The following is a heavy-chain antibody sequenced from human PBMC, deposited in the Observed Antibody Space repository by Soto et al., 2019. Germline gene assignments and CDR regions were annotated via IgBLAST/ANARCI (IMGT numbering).Heavy chain of an antibody. V-gene: IGHV4-34*01. J-gene: IGHJ5*02. D-gene: IGHD2-21*01. CDR1: GGSFSDYY. CDR3: AKVRRHISLS. Sequence: SETLSLTCTVYGGSFSDYYWSWIRQPPGKGLEWIGEINHTGSTNFSPSLESRVTISVDTSKNQFSLKLSSVTAADTAVYYCAKVRRHISLSWGQGTLVTVSS. CDR2: INHTGST.